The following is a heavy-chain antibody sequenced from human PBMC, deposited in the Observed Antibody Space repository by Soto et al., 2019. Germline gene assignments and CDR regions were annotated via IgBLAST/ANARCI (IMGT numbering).Heavy chain of an antibody. Sequence: PGGSLRLSCVVSGFNFRNYVMSWVRQAPGKGLEWVSIISGDGRSTSYADSVKGRFTISRDNSKNTLYLQMNSLRAEDTAVYYCAKRAGRVLENYFDYWGQGTLVTVSS. D-gene: IGHD6-19*01. J-gene: IGHJ4*02. V-gene: IGHV3-23*01. CDR1: GFNFRNYV. CDR3: AKRAGRVLENYFDY. CDR2: ISGDGRST.